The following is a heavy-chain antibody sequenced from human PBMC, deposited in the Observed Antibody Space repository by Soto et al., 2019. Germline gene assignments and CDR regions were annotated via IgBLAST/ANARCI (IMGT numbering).Heavy chain of an antibody. D-gene: IGHD1-1*01. CDR1: GFTFSNYG. V-gene: IGHV3-48*01. CDR3: ATSFITTIGTTA. CDR2: ISSSSSTI. Sequence: EVQLVESGGGLVQPGGSLRLSCEASGFTFSNYGINWVRQAPGKGLEWVSHISSSSSTIYYAESVKGRFSISRDNAKNSLYLLMPSLRGEDTAVYYCATSFITTIGTTAWGQGTLVTVSS. J-gene: IGHJ4*02.